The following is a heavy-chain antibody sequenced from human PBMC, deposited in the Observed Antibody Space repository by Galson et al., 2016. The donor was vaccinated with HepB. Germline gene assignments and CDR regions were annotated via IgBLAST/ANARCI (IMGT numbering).Heavy chain of an antibody. J-gene: IGHJ6*02. CDR1: GGSVYSGGYF. V-gene: IGHV4-31*03. CDR3: ARVIRGLNSDYYAMDV. Sequence: TLSLTCTVSGGSVYSGGYFWSWIRQHPGKGLEWIGYIYYSGSTHYTPSLKSRVSISVDTPKNLFSMQLSSVTAADTAVYYCARVIRGLNSDYYAMDVWGQGTTVTVS. CDR2: IYYSGST. D-gene: IGHD3-16*01.